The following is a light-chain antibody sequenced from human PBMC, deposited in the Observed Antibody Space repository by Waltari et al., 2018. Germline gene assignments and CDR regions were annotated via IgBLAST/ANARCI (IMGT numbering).Light chain of an antibody. CDR3: QQFKDYPLT. CDR2: NVF. CDR1: QDISNH. V-gene: IGKV1-9*01. Sequence: DIQLTQSPSFLSASVGDRVTITCRASQDISNHLTWVQQAPGKAPKLLIYNVFTLQSGVPSRFSGSRSGSEFTLTISSLQSEDFATYYRQQFKDYPLTLGGGTKVEIK. J-gene: IGKJ4*01.